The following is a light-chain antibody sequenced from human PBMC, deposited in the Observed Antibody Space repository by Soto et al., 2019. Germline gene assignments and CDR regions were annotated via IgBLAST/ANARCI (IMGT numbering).Light chain of an antibody. J-gene: IGKJ2*01. Sequence: EIVMTQSPATLSVSPGERATLSCRASQSVTSNLAWYQQKPGQAPRLLIYGASTRATGIPARFSGSGSGTDFTLTISSLQSEDFAVYYCQQYDAWLYTFGQGTKLEIK. CDR3: QQYDAWLYT. CDR1: QSVTSN. CDR2: GAS. V-gene: IGKV3-15*01.